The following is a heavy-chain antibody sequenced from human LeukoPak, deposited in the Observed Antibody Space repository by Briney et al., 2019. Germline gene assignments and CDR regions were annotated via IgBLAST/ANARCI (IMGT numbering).Heavy chain of an antibody. V-gene: IGHV4-31*03. CDR3: AKTAAYCGGDCYPYFDY. D-gene: IGHD2-21*02. CDR2: SYYSGST. CDR1: GDSISGGGFY. Sequence: SETLSLTCTVSGDSISGGGFYWSWIRQHPGKGLEWIGYSYYSGSTYYNPSLRSRLTISVDTSKNQFSLMLSSVPAADTAVYCCAKTAAYCGGDCYPYFDYWGQGTLVTVSS. J-gene: IGHJ4*02.